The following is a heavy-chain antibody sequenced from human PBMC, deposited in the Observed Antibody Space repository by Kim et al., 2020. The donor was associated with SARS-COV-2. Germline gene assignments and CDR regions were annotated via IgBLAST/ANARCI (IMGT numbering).Heavy chain of an antibody. J-gene: IGHJ4*02. V-gene: IGHV4-34*01. CDR1: GGSFSGYY. CDR3: ARGSSWMVYASYLDY. D-gene: IGHD2-8*01. Sequence: SETLSLTCAVYGGSFSGYYWSWIRQPPGKGLEWIGEINHSGSTNYNPSLKSRVTISVDTSKNQFSLKLSSVTAADTAVYYCARGSSWMVYASYLDYWGQGTLVTVSS. CDR2: INHSGST.